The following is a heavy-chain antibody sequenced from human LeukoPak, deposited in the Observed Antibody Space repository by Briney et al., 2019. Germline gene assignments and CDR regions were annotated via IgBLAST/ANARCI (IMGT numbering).Heavy chain of an antibody. Sequence: GSLRLSCAASGFTFSSYWMTWVRQPPGKGLEWIGSIYYTGSTYYNPSLKSRVTISVDTSKNQFSLKLSSVTAADTAVYYCARGNDYYDTSGYYFPSFVSYWGQGTLVIVSS. CDR3: ARGNDYYDTSGYYFPSFVSY. CDR2: IYYTGST. J-gene: IGHJ4*02. CDR1: GFTFSSYW. D-gene: IGHD3-22*01. V-gene: IGHV4-39*07.